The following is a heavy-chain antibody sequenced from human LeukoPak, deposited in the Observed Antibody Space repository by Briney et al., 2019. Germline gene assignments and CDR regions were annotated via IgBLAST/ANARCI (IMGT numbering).Heavy chain of an antibody. V-gene: IGHV3-23*01. J-gene: IGHJ4*02. CDR3: AKSPAAYYFDY. CDR1: GFTFSSYA. Sequence: GGSLRLSCAASGFTFSSYAMSWVRQAPGKGLELVSAISGSGGRTCYADSVKGRFTISRDNSKNTLYLQMNSLRAEDTAVYYCAKSPAAYYFDYWGQGTLVTVSS. CDR2: ISGSGGRT. D-gene: IGHD6-13*01.